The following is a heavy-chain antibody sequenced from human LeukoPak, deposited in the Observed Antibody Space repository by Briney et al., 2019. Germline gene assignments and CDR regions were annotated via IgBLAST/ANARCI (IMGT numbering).Heavy chain of an antibody. CDR2: ISGSGGGT. D-gene: IGHD3-22*01. V-gene: IGHV3-23*01. CDR1: GITLSNYG. CDR3: AKRGVVIRVILVGFHKEAYYFDS. Sequence: GGSLRLSCAVSGITLSNYGMSWVRQAPGKGLVWVAGISGSGGGTNYADSVKGRFTISRDNPKNTLYLQMNGLRAEDTAVYFCAKRGVVIRVILVGFHKEAYYFDSWGQGALVTVSS. J-gene: IGHJ4*02.